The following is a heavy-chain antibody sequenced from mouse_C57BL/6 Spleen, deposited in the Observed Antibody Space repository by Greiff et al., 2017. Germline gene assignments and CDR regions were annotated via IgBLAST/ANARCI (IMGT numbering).Heavy chain of an antibody. CDR1: GYTFTDYY. CDR2: IFTGSGST. J-gene: IGHJ2*01. Sequence: QVQLKQSGPELVKPGASVKISCKASGYTFTDYYINWVKQRPGQGLEWIGWIFTGSGSTYYNEKVKGKATLTVDKSSSTAYMLLSSLTSEDSAVYFCASCYDVYYFDYWGQGTTLTVSS. D-gene: IGHD2-12*01. V-gene: IGHV1-75*01. CDR3: ASCYDVYYFDY.